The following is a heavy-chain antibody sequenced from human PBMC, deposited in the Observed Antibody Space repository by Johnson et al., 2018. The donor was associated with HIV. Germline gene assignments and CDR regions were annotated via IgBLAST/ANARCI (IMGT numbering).Heavy chain of an antibody. V-gene: IGHV3-30*02. J-gene: IGHJ3*02. CDR3: ATSLYYYDSSGFSFDAFDI. Sequence: QMLLVESGGGVVQPGGSLRLSCVASGFTFSSYGMHWVRQAPGKGLEWVAFIRYDGSNKSYADSMKGRFTISRDNSKNTLYLQMNSLRAEDTAVYYCATSLYYYDSSGFSFDAFDIWGQGTLVTVSS. CDR2: IRYDGSNK. D-gene: IGHD3-22*01. CDR1: GFTFSSYG.